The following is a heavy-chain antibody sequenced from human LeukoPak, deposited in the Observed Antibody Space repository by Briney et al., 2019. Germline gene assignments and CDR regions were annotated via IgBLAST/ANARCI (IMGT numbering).Heavy chain of an antibody. Sequence: GGSLRLSCVASGFDFSSHGMKWVRQAPGKGLEWVSTINFNGGRTYYADSVKGRFSVSRDNSKNTLYLQMNSLRVEDTAVYYCAKGGRGSWAGNTGDWGQGTLVSVSS. CDR2: INFNGGRT. V-gene: IGHV3-23*01. J-gene: IGHJ4*02. CDR1: GFDFSSHG. D-gene: IGHD3-10*01. CDR3: AKGGRGSWAGNTGD.